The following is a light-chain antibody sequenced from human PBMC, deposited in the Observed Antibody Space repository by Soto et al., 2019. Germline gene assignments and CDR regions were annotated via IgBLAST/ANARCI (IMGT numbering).Light chain of an antibody. V-gene: IGLV2-14*01. J-gene: IGLJ3*02. CDR1: SSDVGGYNY. CDR2: EVS. CDR3: SSYTSSSTRV. Sequence: QSALTQAASVSGSPRQSITISCTGTSSDVGGYNYVSWYQQHPGKAPKLMIYEVSNRPSGVSNRFSGSKSGNTASLTISGLQAEDEADYYCSSYTSSSTRVFGGGTKLTV.